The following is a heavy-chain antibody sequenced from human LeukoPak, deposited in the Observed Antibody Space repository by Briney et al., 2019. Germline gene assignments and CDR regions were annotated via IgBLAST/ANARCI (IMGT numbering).Heavy chain of an antibody. Sequence: ASVKVSCKASGYTFTGYYMHWVRQAPGQGLEWMGWIKPNGGGANFAQKFQGRVTMTRDTSISTAYMELSRLRSDDTAVYYCARDPDYGSGSYHFYYFDHWGQGTLDTVSS. CDR3: ARDPDYGSGSYHFYYFDH. CDR2: IKPNGGGA. J-gene: IGHJ4*02. CDR1: GYTFTGYY. D-gene: IGHD3-10*01. V-gene: IGHV1-2*02.